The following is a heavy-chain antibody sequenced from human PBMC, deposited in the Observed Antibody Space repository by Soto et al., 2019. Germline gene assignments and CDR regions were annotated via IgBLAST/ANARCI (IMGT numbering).Heavy chain of an antibody. Sequence: QVQLVQSGAEVKKPGSSVKVSCKASGGTFSSYAISWVRQAPGQGLEWMGGIIPIFGTANYAQKFQGRVTITADESTSTAYMELSSLRSEDTAVYYCASPLRIAALSSYYYGMDVWGQGTMVTVSS. CDR1: GGTFSSYA. CDR2: IIPIFGTA. CDR3: ASPLRIAALSSYYYGMDV. J-gene: IGHJ6*02. V-gene: IGHV1-69*01. D-gene: IGHD6-13*01.